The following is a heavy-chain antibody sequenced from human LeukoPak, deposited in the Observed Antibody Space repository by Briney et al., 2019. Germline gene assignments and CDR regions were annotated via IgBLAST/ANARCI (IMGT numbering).Heavy chain of an antibody. CDR3: ARENLRLGYCSSTSCRYAKGFDP. CDR1: GFTFSSYW. CDR2: IYQDGRKK. D-gene: IGHD2-2*01. Sequence: AGSLRLSCAASGFTFSSYWMSWVRQAPGKGLEWVANIYQDGRKKYYVDSVKGRFTISRDNAKNSLYLQMNSLRAEDTAVYYCARENLRLGYCSSTSCRYAKGFDPWGQGTLVTVSS. V-gene: IGHV3-7*05. J-gene: IGHJ5*02.